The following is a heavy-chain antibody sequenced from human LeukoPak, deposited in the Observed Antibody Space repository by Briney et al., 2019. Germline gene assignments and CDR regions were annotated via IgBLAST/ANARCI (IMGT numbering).Heavy chain of an antibody. Sequence: SETLSPTCTVSGGSISSYYWSWIRQPPGKGLEWIGYIYYSGSTNYNPSLKSRVTISVDTSKNQFSLKLSSVTAADTAVYYCARGVTYYDFWSGYYMPPYYYYGMDVWGQGTTVTVSS. V-gene: IGHV4-59*01. J-gene: IGHJ6*02. D-gene: IGHD3-3*01. CDR2: IYYSGST. CDR3: ARGVTYYDFWSGYYMPPYYYYGMDV. CDR1: GGSISSYY.